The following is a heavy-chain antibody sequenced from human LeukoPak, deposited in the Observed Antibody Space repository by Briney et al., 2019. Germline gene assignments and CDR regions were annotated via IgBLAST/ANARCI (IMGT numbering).Heavy chain of an antibody. CDR1: GFTFTSYA. CDR3: ARGRYCSGGTCYSYIHYYGMDV. D-gene: IGHD2-15*01. Sequence: GRSLRLSCAASGFTFTSYAMHWVRQAPGKGLEWVAIISYDGSNKYYADSVKGQFTISRDNSKNTLYLQMNRLRPEDTAVYYCARGRYCSGGTCYSYIHYYGMDVWGKGTTVAVSS. CDR2: ISYDGSNK. J-gene: IGHJ6*04. V-gene: IGHV3-30*04.